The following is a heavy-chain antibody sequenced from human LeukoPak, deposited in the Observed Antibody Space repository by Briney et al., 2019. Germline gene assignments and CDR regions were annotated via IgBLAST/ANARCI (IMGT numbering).Heavy chain of an antibody. CDR2: IYYSGSN. J-gene: IGHJ5*02. D-gene: IGHD6-19*01. V-gene: IGHV4-31*03. Sequence: KPPETLSLTCTVSGGSISSGGYYWSWIRQHPGKGLEWIVYIYYSGSNYYNSSLKRRVTISVDTSNNQFSLKLSSLTAADTAVYYYARLRSSGWSVWWFDPWGQGTLVTVSS. CDR3: ARLRSSGWSVWWFDP. CDR1: GGSISSGGYY.